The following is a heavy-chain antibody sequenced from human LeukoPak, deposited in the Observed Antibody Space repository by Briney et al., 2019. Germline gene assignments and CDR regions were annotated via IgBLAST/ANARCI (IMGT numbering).Heavy chain of an antibody. V-gene: IGHV4-59*01. CDR2: IYYSGST. CDR1: GGSISSYY. J-gene: IGHJ4*02. CDR3: ARGPIGKYDY. Sequence: SETLFLTCTVSGGSISSYYWSWIRQPPGKGLEWIGYIYYSGSTNYNPSLKSRVTISVDTSKNQFSLKLSSVTAADTAVYYCARGPIGKYDYWGQGTLVTVSS.